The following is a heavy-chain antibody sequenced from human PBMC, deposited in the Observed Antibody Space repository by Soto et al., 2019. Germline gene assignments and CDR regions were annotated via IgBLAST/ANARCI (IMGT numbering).Heavy chain of an antibody. Sequence: EVQLLESGGGLVQPGGSLRLSCAASGFTFSSYAMSWVRQAAGEGLEWVSTISATGGRTPYADSVKGRFAVSRDNSKNTLTRVMNSLRVEDTAVYYCAKDVGNYRGNTNGYFDLWGRGTLVTVSS. CDR2: ISATGGRT. CDR1: GFTFSSYA. V-gene: IGHV3-23*01. D-gene: IGHD3-16*02. J-gene: IGHJ2*01. CDR3: AKDVGNYRGNTNGYFDL.